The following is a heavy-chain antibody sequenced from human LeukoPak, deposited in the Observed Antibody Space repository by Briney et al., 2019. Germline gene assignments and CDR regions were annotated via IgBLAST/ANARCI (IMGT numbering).Heavy chain of an antibody. CDR2: IDPSDSYT. CDR3: ATLILRAAPYYLDY. Sequence: PGESLKTSCKGSGYRFTNYWISWVRQMPGKGLEWMGRIDPSDSYTDYSPSFQGHVTFSADKSITTAYPQWSSLKASDTAMYYCATLILRAAPYYLDYWGQGTLVTVSS. D-gene: IGHD3-16*01. J-gene: IGHJ4*02. CDR1: GYRFTNYW. V-gene: IGHV5-10-1*01.